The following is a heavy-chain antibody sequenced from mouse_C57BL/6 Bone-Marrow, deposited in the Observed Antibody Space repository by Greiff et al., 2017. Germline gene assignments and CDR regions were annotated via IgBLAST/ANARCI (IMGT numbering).Heavy chain of an antibody. CDR2: IYTSDSET. J-gene: IGHJ4*01. Sequence: VQLQQPGAELVRPGSSVKLSCKASGYTFTSYWMDWVKPRHGQGLEWIGNIYTSDSETHYNQKFKDKATLTVDKSSSTAYMQLSSLTSEDSAVYYCSRTLDSSGAMDYWGQGTSVTVSS. CDR3: SRTLDSSGAMDY. D-gene: IGHD3-2*02. V-gene: IGHV1-61*01. CDR1: GYTFTSYW.